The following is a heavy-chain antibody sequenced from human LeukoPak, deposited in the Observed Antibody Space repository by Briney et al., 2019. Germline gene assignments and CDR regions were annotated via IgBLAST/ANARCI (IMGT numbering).Heavy chain of an antibody. J-gene: IGHJ4*02. D-gene: IGHD1-26*01. CDR2: IYHSGST. CDR1: GYSISSGYY. V-gene: IGHV4-38-2*02. Sequence: PSETLSLTCTVSGYSISSGYYWGWIRQPPGKGLEWIGSIYHSGSTYYNPSLKSRVTISVDTSKNQFSLKLSSVTAADTAVYYCARRRPVGAKPVLDYWGQGTLVTVSS. CDR3: ARRRPVGAKPVLDY.